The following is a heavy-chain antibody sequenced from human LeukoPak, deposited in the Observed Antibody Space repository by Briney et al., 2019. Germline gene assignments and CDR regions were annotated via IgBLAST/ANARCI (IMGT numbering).Heavy chain of an antibody. CDR2: IKSKTDGGTT. Sequence: KSGGSLRLSCAASGFTFSSYAMSWVRQAPGKGLEWVGRIKSKTDGGTTDYAAPEKGRFTISRDDSKNTLYLQMNSLKTEDTAVYYCTTSGEAWLLDYFDYWGQGTLVTVSS. V-gene: IGHV3-15*01. D-gene: IGHD3-22*01. CDR1: GFTFSSYA. CDR3: TTSGEAWLLDYFDY. J-gene: IGHJ4*02.